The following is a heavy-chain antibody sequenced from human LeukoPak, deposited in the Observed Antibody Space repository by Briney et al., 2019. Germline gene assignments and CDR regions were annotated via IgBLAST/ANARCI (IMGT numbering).Heavy chain of an antibody. CDR2: IYYSGST. CDR1: GGSISSYY. D-gene: IGHD2-15*01. J-gene: IGHJ4*02. Sequence: SETLSLTCTVSGGSISSYYWSWIRQPPGEGLEWIGYIYYSGSTNYNPSLKSRVTMSVDTSKNQFSLKLTSVTAADTAVYYCARGGYSLDYWGQGTLVTVSS. CDR3: ARGGYSLDY. V-gene: IGHV4-59*12.